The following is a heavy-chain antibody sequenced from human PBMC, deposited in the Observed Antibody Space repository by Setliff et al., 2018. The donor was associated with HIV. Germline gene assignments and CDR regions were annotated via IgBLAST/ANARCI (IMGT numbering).Heavy chain of an antibody. J-gene: IGHJ4*02. CDR3: VRDTTSGLMLTN. Sequence: PGGSLRLSCAASGFTFSTYGLNGVRQAPGKGLEWISYLNKDGTTIYYADSVRGRFTISRDNARDSLYLQMNSLRADDTAVYYCVRDTTSGLMLTNWGQGTLVTVSS. CDR2: LNKDGTTI. D-gene: IGHD6-25*01. V-gene: IGHV3-48*04. CDR1: GFTFSTYG.